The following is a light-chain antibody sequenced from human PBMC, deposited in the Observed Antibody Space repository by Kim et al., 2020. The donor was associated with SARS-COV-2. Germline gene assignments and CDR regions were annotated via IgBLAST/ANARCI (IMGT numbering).Light chain of an antibody. CDR2: EVT. Sequence: QSVLTQPASVSGSPGQSITISCTGTYSDVGSYDFVSWYQQYPGKPPKLIIYEVTKRPSGVSNRFSGSKSGNTASLTISGLQAADEADFFCCSYAHTSIWVFGGGTKVTVL. J-gene: IGLJ3*02. CDR1: YSDVGSYDF. V-gene: IGLV2-23*02. CDR3: CSYAHTSIWV.